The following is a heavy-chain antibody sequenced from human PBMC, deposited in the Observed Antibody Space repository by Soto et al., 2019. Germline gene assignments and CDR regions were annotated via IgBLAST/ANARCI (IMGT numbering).Heavy chain of an antibody. CDR2: IWYDGSNK. D-gene: IGHD4-17*01. CDR1: GFTFSSYG. J-gene: IGHJ2*01. V-gene: IGHV3-33*01. CDR3: AREAPHGETGYFDL. Sequence: QVQLVESGGGVVQPGRSLRLSCAASGFTFSSYGMHWVRQAPGKGLEWVAVIWYDGSNKYYADSVKGRFTISRDNSKNTLYLQMNSLIAEDTAVYYCAREAPHGETGYFDLWGRGTLVTVSS.